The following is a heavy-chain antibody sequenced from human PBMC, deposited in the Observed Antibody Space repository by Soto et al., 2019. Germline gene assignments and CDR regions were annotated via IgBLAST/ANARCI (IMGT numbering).Heavy chain of an antibody. Sequence: QVQLVQSGAEVKKPGASVKVSCKASGYTFTSYAMHWVRQAPGQRLEWMGWINAGNGNTKYSQKFQGRVTITRDTSASTAYMELSSLRSEDTAVYYCAREGATSFYYYYGMDVWGQGSTVTVSS. CDR2: INAGNGNT. J-gene: IGHJ6*02. V-gene: IGHV1-3*01. CDR3: AREGATSFYYYYGMDV. CDR1: GYTFTSYA.